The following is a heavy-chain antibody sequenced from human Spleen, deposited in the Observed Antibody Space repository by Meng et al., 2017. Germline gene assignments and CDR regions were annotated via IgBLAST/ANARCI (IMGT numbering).Heavy chain of an antibody. Sequence: EVQLVESGGGLVQPGGSLRLSCAASGFTVSSNYMTWVRQSPGKGLEWVSVIYSGGSTYYADSVKGRFPISRDNSKNTLYLQMNNLRAEDTAVYYCASPGYQNYFDPWGQGTLVTVSS. CDR2: IYSGGST. D-gene: IGHD1-7*01. J-gene: IGHJ5*02. V-gene: IGHV3-66*01. CDR1: GFTVSSNY. CDR3: ASPGYQNYFDP.